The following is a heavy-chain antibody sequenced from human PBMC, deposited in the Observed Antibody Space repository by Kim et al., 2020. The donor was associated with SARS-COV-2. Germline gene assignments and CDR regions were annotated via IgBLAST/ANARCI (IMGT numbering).Heavy chain of an antibody. CDR2: TYYRSKWYS. D-gene: IGHD1-1*01. CDR1: GDSVSSNSAD. CDR3: ARSYSLNDVVGY. V-gene: IGHV6-1*01. Sequence: SETLSLTCALSGDSVSSNSADWNWNRQSPSIGLEWLGRTYYRSKWYSDYAVSVKSRITINPDTSKNQFSLQLNAVTPEDTAVYYCARSYSLNDVVGYWGQGTLVTVSS. J-gene: IGHJ4*02.